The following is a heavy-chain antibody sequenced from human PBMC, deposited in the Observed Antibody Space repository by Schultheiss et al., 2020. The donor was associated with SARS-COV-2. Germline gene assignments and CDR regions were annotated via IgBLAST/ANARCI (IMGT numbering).Heavy chain of an antibody. CDR3: AREVAGTLWFDY. CDR2: INYRGTT. D-gene: IGHD6-19*01. Sequence: SQTLSLTCTVSGGSISSYYWSWIRQPPGKGLEWIGSINYRGTTYYNPSLESRVTISVDTSKNQFSLKLNSVTAADTAVYYCAREVAGTLWFDYWGRGTLVTVSS. CDR1: GGSISSYY. J-gene: IGHJ4*02. V-gene: IGHV4-59*01.